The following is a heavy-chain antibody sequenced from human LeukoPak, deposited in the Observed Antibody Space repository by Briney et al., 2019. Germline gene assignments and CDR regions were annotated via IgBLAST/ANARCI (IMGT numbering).Heavy chain of an antibody. J-gene: IGHJ5*02. Sequence: SETLSLTCTVSGGPISSGGYYWSWIRQHPGKGLEWIGYIYYSGSTYYNPSLKSRVTISVDTSKNQFSLKLSSVTAADTAVYYCARARRANWFDPWGQGTLVTVSS. CDR2: IYYSGST. CDR1: GGPISSGGYY. CDR3: ARARRANWFDP. V-gene: IGHV4-31*03.